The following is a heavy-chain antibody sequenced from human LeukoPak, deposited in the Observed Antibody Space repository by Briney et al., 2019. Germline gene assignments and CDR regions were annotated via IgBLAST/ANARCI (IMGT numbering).Heavy chain of an antibody. J-gene: IGHJ4*02. CDR1: GYTFTGYY. CDR2: INPSGGST. V-gene: IGHV1-46*01. Sequence: ASVKDSCKASGYTFTGYYMHWVRQAPGQGLEWMGIINPSGGSTSYAQKFQGRVTMTRDTSTSTVYMELSSLRSEDTAVYYCARRGTRPFDYWGQGTLVTVSS. CDR3: ARRGTRPFDY. D-gene: IGHD1-14*01.